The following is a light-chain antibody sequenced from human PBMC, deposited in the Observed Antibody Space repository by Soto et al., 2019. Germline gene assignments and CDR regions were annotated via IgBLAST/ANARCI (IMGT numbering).Light chain of an antibody. J-gene: IGLJ1*01. V-gene: IGLV2-23*02. CDR2: EVS. CDR3: CSYAGTDTL. Sequence: QSVLTQPASVSGSPGQSITISCTGTSSDVGSYNLVSWYQQHPGKAPKLIIYEVSKRPSGVSNRFSGSKSGNTASLTISGLQAYVESDYYCCSYAGTDTLFGSGTKFTGL. CDR1: SSDVGSYNL.